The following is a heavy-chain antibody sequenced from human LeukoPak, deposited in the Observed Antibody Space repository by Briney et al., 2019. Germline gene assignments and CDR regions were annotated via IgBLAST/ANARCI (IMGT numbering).Heavy chain of an antibody. J-gene: IGHJ5*02. D-gene: IGHD3-3*01. V-gene: IGHV5-51*01. CDR2: IYPGDSDT. CDR1: GYSFTSYW. Sequence: GESLKISFKGSGYSFTSYWIGWVRQMPGKGLEWMGIIYPGDSDTRYSPSFQGQVTISADKSISTAYLQWSSLKASDTAMYYCARNLADFWSGSNRAWFDPWGQGTLVTVSS. CDR3: ARNLADFWSGSNRAWFDP.